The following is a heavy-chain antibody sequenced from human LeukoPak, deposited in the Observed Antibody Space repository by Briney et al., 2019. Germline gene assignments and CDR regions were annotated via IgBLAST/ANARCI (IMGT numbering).Heavy chain of an antibody. CDR3: VRGPNSGNPFGP. D-gene: IGHD3-10*01. CDR2: IYLDGTT. CDR1: GFSFRDKY. Sequence: GGSLRLSCAASGFSFRDKYMSWIRQAPGKGLEWISVIYLDGTTYYADSVRGRFSISRDNSKNALHLQMNSLRLEDTAFYYCVRGPNSGNPFGPWGRGTLVTVSS. J-gene: IGHJ5*02. V-gene: IGHV3-66*01.